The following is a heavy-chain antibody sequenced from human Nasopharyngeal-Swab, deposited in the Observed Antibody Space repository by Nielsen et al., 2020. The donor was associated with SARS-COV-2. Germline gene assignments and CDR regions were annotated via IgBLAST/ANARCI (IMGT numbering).Heavy chain of an antibody. CDR1: GFTFSSYA. CDR3: AKEGGPTTIVVVIPYYFDY. V-gene: IGHV3-23*01. D-gene: IGHD3-22*01. J-gene: IGHJ4*02. Sequence: GGSLRLSCAASGFTFSSYAMSWVRQAPGKGLEWVSGISGSGCSTYYADSVKGRFTISRDNSKNTLYLQMNSLRAEDTAVYYCAKEGGPTTIVVVIPYYFDYWGQGTLVTVSS. CDR2: ISGSGCST.